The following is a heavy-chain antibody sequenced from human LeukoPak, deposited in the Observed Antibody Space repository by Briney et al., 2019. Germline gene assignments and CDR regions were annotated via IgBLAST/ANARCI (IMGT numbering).Heavy chain of an antibody. Sequence: GGSLRLSCAASGFTFSSYAMSWVRQAPGKGLEWVSSISGSGGSTYYADSVKGRFTISRDNSKNTLYLQMNSLRAEDTAVYYCAKDGGYSGYAQTRYFDYWGQGTLVTVSS. CDR2: ISGSGGST. CDR1: GFTFSSYA. D-gene: IGHD5-12*01. J-gene: IGHJ4*02. CDR3: AKDGGYSGYAQTRYFDY. V-gene: IGHV3-23*01.